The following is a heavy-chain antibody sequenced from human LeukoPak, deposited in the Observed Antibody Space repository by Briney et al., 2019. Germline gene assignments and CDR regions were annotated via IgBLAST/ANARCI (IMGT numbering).Heavy chain of an antibody. V-gene: IGHV3-7*01. D-gene: IGHD3-10*01. CDR3: ARSYRGPSAFDI. CDR2: INQDGSEK. Sequence: GGSLRLSCAASGFTFSNYWMSWVRQAPGKGLEWVANINQDGSEKHYVDSVKGRFTISRDNAQNSLSLQINSLRAEDTAVYYCARSYRGPSAFDIWGQGTMVSVSP. J-gene: IGHJ3*02. CDR1: GFTFSNYW.